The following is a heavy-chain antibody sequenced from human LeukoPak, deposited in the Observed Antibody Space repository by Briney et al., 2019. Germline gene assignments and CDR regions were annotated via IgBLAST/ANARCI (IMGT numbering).Heavy chain of an antibody. V-gene: IGHV1-8*03. CDR3: ARSRVANGDYIFEDV. J-gene: IGHJ4*02. CDR2: MNPNIGTT. D-gene: IGHD4-17*01. Sequence: ASVTVSCKSSGYSFMKYDINWVRQATGQGLEWMGWMNPNIGTTDYAQKFQGRVTITMNTSISTTYMELSSLRSDDTAVYYCARSRVANGDYIFEDVWGQGTLVTVSS. CDR1: GYSFMKYD.